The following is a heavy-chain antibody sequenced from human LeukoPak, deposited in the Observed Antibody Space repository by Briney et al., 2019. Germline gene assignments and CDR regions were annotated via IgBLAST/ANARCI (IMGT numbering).Heavy chain of an antibody. J-gene: IGHJ6*03. CDR1: GFIFGDYA. D-gene: IGHD3-10*01. V-gene: IGHV3-23*01. Sequence: GGSLRLSCAASGFIFGDYAMNWVRQAPGKGLEWVAGITGAGGITYYADSVKGRFTISRQNSKNTLSLQMNSLRAEHTALYYCARRSPYYYMDVWGKGTTVTVSS. CDR2: ITGAGGIT. CDR3: ARRSPYYYMDV.